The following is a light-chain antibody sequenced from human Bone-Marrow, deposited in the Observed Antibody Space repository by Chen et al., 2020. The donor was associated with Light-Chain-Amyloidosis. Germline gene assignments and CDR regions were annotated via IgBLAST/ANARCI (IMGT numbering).Light chain of an antibody. CDR1: QGISND. J-gene: IGKJ4*01. V-gene: IGKV1-27*01. Sequence: DIQMTQSPSSLSASVGDRVTITCRASQGISNDLAVYQQQPGKVPELLIYAAATLRSGVPSRFSGSGSGTDFTLTISGLQPEGVATYYCQKYDRAPLTFGGGTKVEIK. CDR3: QKYDRAPLT. CDR2: AAA.